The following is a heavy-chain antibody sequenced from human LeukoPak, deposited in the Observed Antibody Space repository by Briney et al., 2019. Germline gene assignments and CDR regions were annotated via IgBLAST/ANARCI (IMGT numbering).Heavy chain of an antibody. J-gene: IGHJ5*02. D-gene: IGHD6-13*01. CDR2: ISGSGGSI. CDR1: GFTFSSYA. V-gene: IGHV3-23*01. Sequence: PGGSLRLSCAASGFTFSSYAMSWVRQAPGKGLEWVSAISGSGGSIYYADSVKGQFTISRDNSKNTLYLQMNSLRAEDTAVYYCAKAYSSSWRYNWFDPWGQGTLVTVSS. CDR3: AKAYSSSWRYNWFDP.